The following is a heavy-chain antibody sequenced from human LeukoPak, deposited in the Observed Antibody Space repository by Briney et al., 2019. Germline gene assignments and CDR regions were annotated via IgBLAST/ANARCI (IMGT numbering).Heavy chain of an antibody. D-gene: IGHD3-16*01. CDR1: GFTFDFSA. CDR2: ITKDDGST. V-gene: IGHV3-43*02. J-gene: IGHJ4*02. Sequence: GGSLRLSCAASGFTFDFSAMHWLRQAPGKGLEWVSLITKDDGSTYYADSVKGRFTISRDNSKNSLYLLMNSLRTEDTAFYYCAKDSRGAAFWGEFEYWGQGTLVIVSS. CDR3: AKDSRGAAFWGEFEY.